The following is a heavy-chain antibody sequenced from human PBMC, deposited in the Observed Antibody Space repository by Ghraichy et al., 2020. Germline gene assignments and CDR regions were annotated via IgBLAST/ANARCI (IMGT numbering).Heavy chain of an antibody. Sequence: SETLSLTCTVSGGSVSSGSYFWSWIRQPPGKGLEWIGYVSYSGSTNYNPSLKSRVTISVDTSRNQFSLKLRSVTAADTALYYCARVALLLGSPFYFDYWGQGTLVTVSS. J-gene: IGHJ4*02. D-gene: IGHD2-15*01. V-gene: IGHV4-61*01. CDR3: ARVALLLGSPFYFDY. CDR1: GGSVSSGSYF. CDR2: VSYSGST.